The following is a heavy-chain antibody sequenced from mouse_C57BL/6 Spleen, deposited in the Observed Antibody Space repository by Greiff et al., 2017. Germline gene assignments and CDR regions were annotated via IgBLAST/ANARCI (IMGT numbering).Heavy chain of an antibody. D-gene: IGHD1-1*01. J-gene: IGHJ4*01. CDR1: GYTFTSYW. CDR2: IDPSDSYT. V-gene: IGHV1-50*01. CDR3: ARPYYGSSYDAMDY. Sequence: QVQLQQPGAELVKPGASVKLSCKASGYTFTSYWMQWVKQRPGQGLAWIGEIDPSDSYTNYNQKFKGKATLTVDTSSSTAYMQLSSLTSEDSAVYYCARPYYGSSYDAMDYWGQGTSVTVSS.